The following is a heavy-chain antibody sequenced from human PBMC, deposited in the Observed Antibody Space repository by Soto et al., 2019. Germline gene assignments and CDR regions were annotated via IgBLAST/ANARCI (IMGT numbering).Heavy chain of an antibody. J-gene: IGHJ3*01. CDR2: VYHGGNT. CDR1: GFSISSGNY. CDR3: ARARWYDAFNV. Sequence: TWETLSLTCAVSGFSISSGNYWGWIRKHPGKGLEWIGSVYHGGNTYYNPSLKSRVSISIDLSKNQFSLKLTSVTAADTAAYYCARARWYDAFNVWGQGTVVTVS. V-gene: IGHV4-38-2*01. D-gene: IGHD2-15*01.